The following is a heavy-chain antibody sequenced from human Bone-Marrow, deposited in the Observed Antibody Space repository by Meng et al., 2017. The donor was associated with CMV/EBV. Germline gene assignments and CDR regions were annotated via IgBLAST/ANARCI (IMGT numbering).Heavy chain of an antibody. CDR3: ARTYCSSTSCYYYYGMDV. V-gene: IGHV4-59*01. Sequence: GSLRLSCTVSGGSISSYYWSWIRQPPGKGLEWIGYIYYSGSTNYNPSLKSRVTISVDTSKNQFSLKLSSVTAADTAVYYCARTYCSSTSCYYYYGMDVWGQGTTVTFSS. J-gene: IGHJ6*02. D-gene: IGHD2-2*01. CDR1: GGSISSYY. CDR2: IYYSGST.